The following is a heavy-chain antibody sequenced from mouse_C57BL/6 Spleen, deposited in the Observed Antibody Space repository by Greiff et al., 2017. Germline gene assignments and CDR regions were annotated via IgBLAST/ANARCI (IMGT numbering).Heavy chain of an antibody. D-gene: IGHD1-1*01. CDR3: ARDYGSSYVFDY. CDR2: IYPGDGDT. J-gene: IGHJ2*01. CDR1: GYAFSSSW. V-gene: IGHV1-82*01. Sequence: VQVVESGPELVKPGASVKISCKASGYAFSSSWLNWVKQRPGKGLEWIGRIYPGDGDTNYNGKFKGKATLTADKSSSTAYMQLSSLTSEDSAVYFCARDYGSSYVFDYWGQGTTLTVSS.